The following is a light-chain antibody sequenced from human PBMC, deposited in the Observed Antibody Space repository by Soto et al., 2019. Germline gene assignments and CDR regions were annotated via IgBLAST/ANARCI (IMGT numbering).Light chain of an antibody. CDR1: SSNIGAGYD. CDR3: QSYDSSLRGV. V-gene: IGLV1-40*01. J-gene: IGLJ1*01. Sequence: QSALTQLPSVSGAPGQRVTISCTGSSSNIGAGYDVHWYQQLPGTAPKLLIYGNSNRPSGVPDRFSGSKSGTSASLAITGLQAEDEDAYYCQSYDSSLRGVFGTGTEVTVL. CDR2: GNS.